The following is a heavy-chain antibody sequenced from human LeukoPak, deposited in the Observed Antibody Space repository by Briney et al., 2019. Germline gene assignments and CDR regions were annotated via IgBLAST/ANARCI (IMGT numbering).Heavy chain of an antibody. Sequence: GGSLRLSCAASGFTFSSYGMHWVRQAPGKGLEWVAVIWYDGSNKYYADSVKGRFTISRDNSKNTLYLQMNSLRAEDTAVYYCARDLGVAAHPYIDHWGQGTLVTVSS. CDR3: ARDLGVAAHPYIDH. J-gene: IGHJ4*02. CDR1: GFTFSSYG. D-gene: IGHD6-19*01. V-gene: IGHV3-33*01. CDR2: IWYDGSNK.